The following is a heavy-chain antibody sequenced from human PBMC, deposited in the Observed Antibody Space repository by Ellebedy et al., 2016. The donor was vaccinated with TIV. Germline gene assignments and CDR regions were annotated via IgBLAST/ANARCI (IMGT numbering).Heavy chain of an antibody. Sequence: SETLSLXXTVSGGSISSSSYYWGWIRQPPGKGLEWIGSIYYSGSTYYNPSLKSRVTISVDTSKNQFSLKLSSVTAADTAVYYCARHFTPPEEAGYYEPYYFDYWGQGTLVTVSS. V-gene: IGHV4-39*01. J-gene: IGHJ4*02. CDR1: GGSISSSSYY. CDR2: IYYSGST. CDR3: ARHFTPPEEAGYYEPYYFDY. D-gene: IGHD3-22*01.